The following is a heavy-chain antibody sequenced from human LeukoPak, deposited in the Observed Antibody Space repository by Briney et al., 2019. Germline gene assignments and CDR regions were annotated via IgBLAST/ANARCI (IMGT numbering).Heavy chain of an antibody. CDR2: ISPDGSNK. Sequence: GRSLRLSCAASGFXFRSHGMHWVRQAPGKGLEWVAVISPDGSNKYYADSVKGRFTISRDNSRDTLYLQMNSLRAEDTAVYYCAKRVSGRQEDAFDIWGQGTMVTVSS. CDR3: AKRVSGRQEDAFDI. D-gene: IGHD6-19*01. J-gene: IGHJ3*02. CDR1: GFXFRSHG. V-gene: IGHV3-33*06.